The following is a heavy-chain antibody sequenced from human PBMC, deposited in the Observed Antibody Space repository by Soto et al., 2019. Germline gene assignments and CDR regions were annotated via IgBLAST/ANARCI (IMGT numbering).Heavy chain of an antibody. CDR3: VSSDYGDYGWFDP. V-gene: IGHV3-30*03. J-gene: IGHJ5*02. CDR1: GFTFSSYG. Sequence: GGSLGLACAASGFTFSSYGMHGVRQAPGKGLEWVAVISYDGSNKYYADSVKGRFTISRDNSKNTLYLQMNSLRAEDTAVYYCVSSDYGDYGWFDPWGQGTLVTVSS. CDR2: ISYDGSNK. D-gene: IGHD4-17*01.